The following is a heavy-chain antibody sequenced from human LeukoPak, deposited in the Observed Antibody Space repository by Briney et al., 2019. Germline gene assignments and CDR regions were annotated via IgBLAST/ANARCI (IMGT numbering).Heavy chain of an antibody. CDR3: ATGYSSTWYYFDY. CDR1: LDSLSSYY. CDR2: IYHSGST. V-gene: IGHV4-59*01. Sequence: LETLSLTSTLSLDSLSSYYWSWIRQPPRKGLEWVVYIYHSGSTNSNPSLNSRVYISADTSKGQFSLKLASVTAADTAVYYCATGYSSTWYYFDYWGQGNLVTVSS. J-gene: IGHJ4*02. D-gene: IGHD6-13*01.